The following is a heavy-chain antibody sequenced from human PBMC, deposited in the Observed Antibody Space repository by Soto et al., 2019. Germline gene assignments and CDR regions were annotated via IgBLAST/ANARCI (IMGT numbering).Heavy chain of an antibody. J-gene: IGHJ4*02. Sequence: QLLESGGASVQPGGSLRLSCVASGFTFKAYAMGWVRQAPGRGLEWVSSITATNGNTYYADSVRGRFTISRDNSRNSLFLQMNGLRPEDSALYYCAKDEGTSSTVFDYWGQGTRVTVPP. CDR1: GFTFKAYA. CDR3: AKDEGTSSTVFDY. D-gene: IGHD4-4*01. CDR2: ITATNGNT. V-gene: IGHV3-23*01.